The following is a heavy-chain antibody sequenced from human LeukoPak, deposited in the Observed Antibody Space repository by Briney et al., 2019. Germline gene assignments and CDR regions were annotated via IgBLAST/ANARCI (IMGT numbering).Heavy chain of an antibody. CDR2: INAGNGKT. J-gene: IGHJ4*02. V-gene: IGHV1-3*01. CDR1: GYTFTNYA. D-gene: IGHD2-21*01. Sequence: GXXVKVSFKSSGYTFTNYAMNWVGQARGQRAEGMGWINAGNGKTKSSQRFQDRVTITRDTSASTAYMELNSLRSEDTAVYYCARGIWSSHNKDYYFDYWGQGSLVTVSS. CDR3: ARGIWSSHNKDYYFDY.